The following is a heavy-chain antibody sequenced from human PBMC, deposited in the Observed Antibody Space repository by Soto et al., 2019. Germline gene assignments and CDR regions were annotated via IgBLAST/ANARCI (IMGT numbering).Heavy chain of an antibody. CDR3: LILGHX. Sequence: TETLSVTCTVSGASISIGEYHWGWIRQPPGKGVELIGGLKSSGTYYNPSLRIRITVSVDTSNNQFSLKLRSVTAADTATYHFLILGHXWGQVAFVTVSX. V-gene: IGHV4-39*01. D-gene: IGHD3-10*01. CDR1: GASISIGEYH. CDR2: LKSSGT. J-gene: IGHJ4*02.